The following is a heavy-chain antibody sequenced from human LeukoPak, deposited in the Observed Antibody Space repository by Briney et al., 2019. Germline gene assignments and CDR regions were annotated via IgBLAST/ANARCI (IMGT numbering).Heavy chain of an antibody. J-gene: IGHJ4*02. Sequence: SETLSLTCTVSGGSISSGDYYWSWIRQPPGKGLEWIGEINHSGSTNYNPPLKSRVTISVDTSKNQFSLKLSSVTAADTAVYYCASGYYDSSGYYYRSGIDYWGQGTLVTVSS. CDR3: ASGYYDSSGYYYRSGIDY. CDR1: GGSISSGDYY. CDR2: INHSGST. D-gene: IGHD3-22*01. V-gene: IGHV4-39*07.